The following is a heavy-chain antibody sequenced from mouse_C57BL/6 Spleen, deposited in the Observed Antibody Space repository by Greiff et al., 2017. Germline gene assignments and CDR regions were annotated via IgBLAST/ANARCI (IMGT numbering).Heavy chain of an antibody. D-gene: IGHD3-2*02. CDR3: ARRGTAQASAWFAY. CDR1: GYTFTSYW. J-gene: IGHJ3*01. V-gene: IGHV1-69*01. CDR2: IDPSDSYT. Sequence: QVQLKQPGAELVMPGASVKLSCKASGYTFTSYWMHWVKQRPGQGLEWIGEIDPSDSYTNYNQKFKGKSTLTVDKSSSTAYMQLSSLTSEDSAVYSCARRGTAQASAWFAYWGQGTLVTVSA.